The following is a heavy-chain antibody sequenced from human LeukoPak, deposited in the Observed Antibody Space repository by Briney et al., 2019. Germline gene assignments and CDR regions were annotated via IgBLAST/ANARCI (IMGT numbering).Heavy chain of an antibody. CDR1: GYTFTSYG. CDR3: ARARYYYDSRGSGVPYYYYYGMDV. CDR2: ISAYNGNT. Sequence: ASVKVSCKASGYTFTSYGISWVRQAPGQGLEWMGWISAYNGNTNNAQKLQGRVTMTTDTSTSTAYMELRSLRSDDTAVYYCARARYYYDSRGSGVPYYYYYGMDVWGQGTTVTVSS. D-gene: IGHD3-22*01. J-gene: IGHJ6*02. V-gene: IGHV1-18*01.